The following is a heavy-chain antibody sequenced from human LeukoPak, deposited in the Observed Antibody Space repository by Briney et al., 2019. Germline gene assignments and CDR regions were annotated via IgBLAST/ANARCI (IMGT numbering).Heavy chain of an antibody. CDR2: IYSGGTT. J-gene: IGHJ4*02. V-gene: IGHV3-53*01. Sequence: GGSLRLSCAASGFTVSSNYMSWVRQAPGKGLEWVSDIYSGGTTYYADSVKGRFTISRDNSKNMLYLQMNSLRGDDAALYYCAKDLGMMGIRFVGDKWGQGTRVTVST. CDR1: GFTVSSNY. CDR3: AKDLGMMGIRFVGDK. D-gene: IGHD3-16*01.